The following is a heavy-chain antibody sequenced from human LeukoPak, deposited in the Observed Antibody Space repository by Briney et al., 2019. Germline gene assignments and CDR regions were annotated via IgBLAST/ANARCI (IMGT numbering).Heavy chain of an antibody. CDR2: IYYSGST. V-gene: IGHV4-59*01. Sequence: SETLSLTCTVSGGSMSPYHWGWIRQPPGKGLEWIGYIYYSGSTNYNPSLKSRVTISVDTSKNQFSLKLSSVTAADTAVYYCARGMSIAAAGTFWFDPWGQGTLVTVSS. CDR3: ARGMSIAAAGTFWFDP. J-gene: IGHJ5*02. D-gene: IGHD6-13*01. CDR1: GGSMSPYH.